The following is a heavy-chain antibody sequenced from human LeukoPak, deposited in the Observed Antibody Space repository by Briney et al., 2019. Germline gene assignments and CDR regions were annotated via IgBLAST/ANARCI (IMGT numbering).Heavy chain of an antibody. CDR3: ARSWGSWSRNPLDF. J-gene: IGHJ4*02. CDR1: GFNFVSYN. D-gene: IGHD6-13*01. Sequence: GGSLRLSCAASGFNFVSYNMNWVRQAPGKGLEWVSYITTTSSVTYCADSVKGRFTISRDNDDNSLYLLMNSLRAEDTAVYYCARSWGSWSRNPLDFWGQGTLVTVSS. CDR2: ITTTSSVT. V-gene: IGHV3-48*01.